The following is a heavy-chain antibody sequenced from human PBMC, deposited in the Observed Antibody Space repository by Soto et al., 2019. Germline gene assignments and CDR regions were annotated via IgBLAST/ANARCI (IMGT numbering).Heavy chain of an antibody. CDR3: ARSSIAARLGYFDC. Sequence: PGGSLXXXCAASGFTFSSYWMQWVRQAPGKGLVWVSRMNTDGSSTNYADSVKGRFTISRDNSKNTLYLQMNSLRAEDTAVYYCARSSIAARLGYFDCWGQGTLVTVSS. CDR1: GFTFSSYW. J-gene: IGHJ4*02. V-gene: IGHV3-74*01. CDR2: MNTDGSST. D-gene: IGHD6-6*01.